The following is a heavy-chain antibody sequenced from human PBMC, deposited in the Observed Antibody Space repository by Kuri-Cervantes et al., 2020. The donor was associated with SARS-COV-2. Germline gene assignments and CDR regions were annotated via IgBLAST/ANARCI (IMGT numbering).Heavy chain of an antibody. CDR3: VRGTEDYSGARSFFDS. Sequence: GESLKISCAASGFSFSTYWMNWVRQAPGKGLEWVANIKQDDTEYYHVDSVRGRFTISRDNAKNSMYLQMNSLRAEDTAIYYCVRGTEDYSGARSFFDSWGQGTPVTVSS. CDR1: GFSFSTYW. D-gene: IGHD4-11*01. J-gene: IGHJ4*02. V-gene: IGHV3-7*03. CDR2: IKQDDTEY.